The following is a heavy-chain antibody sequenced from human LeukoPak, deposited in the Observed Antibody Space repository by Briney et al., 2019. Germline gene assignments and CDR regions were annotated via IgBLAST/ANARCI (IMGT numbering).Heavy chain of an antibody. CDR1: GFTFDEHA. D-gene: IGHD2-15*01. Sequence: SLRLSCAGSGFTFDEHAMHWVRHAPGKGLEWVSGIRLDGGSIAYADSVKGRFTISRDNAKNLLFLQMSSLRAADTALYYCVKGHCSSSSCFPNYYYYMDVWGTGSTVTVSS. CDR3: VKGHCSSSSCFPNYYYYMDV. V-gene: IGHV3-9*01. J-gene: IGHJ6*03. CDR2: IRLDGGSI.